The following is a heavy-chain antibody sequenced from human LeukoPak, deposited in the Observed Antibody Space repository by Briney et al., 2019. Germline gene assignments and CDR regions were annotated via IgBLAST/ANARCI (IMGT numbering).Heavy chain of an antibody. CDR1: GFTFSSYA. V-gene: IGHV3-23*01. J-gene: IGHJ4*02. D-gene: IGHD6-13*01. CDR3: AKTPYIAAAGRVDY. CDR2: ISGSGGST. Sequence: GASLRLSCAASGFTFSSYAMSWVRQAPGKGLGWVSAISGSGGSTYYADSVKGRFTISRDNSKNTLYLQMNSLRAEDTAVYYCAKTPYIAAAGRVDYWGQGTLVTVSS.